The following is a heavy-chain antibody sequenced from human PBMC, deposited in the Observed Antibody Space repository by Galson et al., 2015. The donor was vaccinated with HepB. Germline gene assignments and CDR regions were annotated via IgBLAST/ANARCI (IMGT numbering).Heavy chain of an antibody. CDR1: GGTFSSYA. D-gene: IGHD4-11*01. CDR2: IIPIFGTA. CDR3: AREIPSDTVTQSDVPGWFDP. J-gene: IGHJ5*02. V-gene: IGHV1-69*13. Sequence: SVKVSCKASGGTFSSYAICWVRQAPGQGLEWMGGIIPIFGTANYAQKFQGRVTITADESTSTAYMELSSLRSEDTAVYYCAREIPSDTVTQSDVPGWFDPWGQGTLVTVSS.